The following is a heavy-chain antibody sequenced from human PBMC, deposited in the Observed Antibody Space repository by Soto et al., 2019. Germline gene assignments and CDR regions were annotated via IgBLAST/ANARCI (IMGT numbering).Heavy chain of an antibody. V-gene: IGHV1-69*12. Sequence: QVQLVQSGAEVKKPGSSVKVSCKASGGTFSSYAISWVRQAPGQGLEWMGGIIPIFGTANYAQKFQGRVTITADESTSKAYMELSSLRSEDTDVYYCARDWYYYDGSGYYYYFDYWGQGTLVTVSS. CDR3: ARDWYYYDGSGYYYYFDY. CDR1: GGTFSSYA. J-gene: IGHJ4*02. CDR2: IIPIFGTA. D-gene: IGHD3-22*01.